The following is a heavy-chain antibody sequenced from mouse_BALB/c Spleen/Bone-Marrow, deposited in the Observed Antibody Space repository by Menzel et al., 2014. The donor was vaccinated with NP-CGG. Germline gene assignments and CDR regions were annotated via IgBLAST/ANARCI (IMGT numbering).Heavy chain of an antibody. Sequence: EVMLVESGGGLVKSRGSLKLSCAASGFTFSNYGMSWVRQTPEKRLEWVATISGGGRYTFYSDSVKGRFTISRDNAKNNLYLQLSSLRSEDTALYYCARHAYYDQTEVSFVYWGQGTLVTVSA. J-gene: IGHJ3*01. CDR2: ISGGGRYT. CDR3: ARHAYYDQTEVSFVY. CDR1: GFTFSNYG. V-gene: IGHV5-9-2*01. D-gene: IGHD2-4*01.